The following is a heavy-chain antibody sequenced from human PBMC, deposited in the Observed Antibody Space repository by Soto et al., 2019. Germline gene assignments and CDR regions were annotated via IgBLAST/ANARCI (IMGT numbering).Heavy chain of an antibody. CDR2: IYYSGST. CDR1: GGSISSSSYY. Sequence: SETLSLTCTVSGGSISSSSYYWGWIRQPPGKGLEWIGSIYYSGSTYYNPSLKSRVTISVDTSKNQFSLKLSSVTAADTAVYYCARQARGLGGRARLPYSDGWGQGTLVTVSS. J-gene: IGHJ4*02. V-gene: IGHV4-39*01. D-gene: IGHD2-15*01. CDR3: ARQARGLGGRARLPYSDG.